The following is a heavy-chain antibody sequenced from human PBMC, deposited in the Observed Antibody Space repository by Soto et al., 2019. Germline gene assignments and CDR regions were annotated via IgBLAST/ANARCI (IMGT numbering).Heavy chain of an antibody. V-gene: IGHV4-30-4*08. CDR3: ARADSSGPLDY. CDR2: IYYSGST. Sequence: PSETLSLTCAVSGGSISSGGYSWSWIRQPPGKGLEWIGYIYYSGSTYYNPSLKSRVTISVDTSKNQFSLKLSSVTAADTAVYYCARADSSGPLDYWGQGTLVTVSS. J-gene: IGHJ4*02. CDR1: GGSISSGGYS. D-gene: IGHD3-22*01.